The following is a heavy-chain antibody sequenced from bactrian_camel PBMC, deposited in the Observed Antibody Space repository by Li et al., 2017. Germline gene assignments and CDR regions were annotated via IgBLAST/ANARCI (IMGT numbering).Heavy chain of an antibody. D-gene: IGHD1*01. J-gene: IGHJ6*01. V-gene: IGHV3S53*01. Sequence: HVQLVESGGGSVQAEGSLRLSCEVSGRTFRNYCMGWFRQAPGKEREGVAHITGDAGPTYAESVRGRFTISQDNDKNTLYLQMDALKPEDTAIYTCATAQLNRCVDRWFLLGYRGQGTQVTVS. CDR3: ATAQLNRCVDRWFLLGY. CDR1: GRTFRNYC. CDR2: ITGDAGP.